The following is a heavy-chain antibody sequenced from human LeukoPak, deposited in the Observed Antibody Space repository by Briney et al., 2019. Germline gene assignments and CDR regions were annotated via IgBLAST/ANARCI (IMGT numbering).Heavy chain of an antibody. CDR3: ARKSGPGIFYDY. Sequence: SGPALVKPTQTLTLTCTFSGFSLTTSGMCVSWIRQPPGKALEWLARIDWDDDKYYSTSLKTRLTISKDTSKDQVVLTMTNMEPVDTATYYCARKSGPGIFYDYWGQGTLVTVSS. D-gene: IGHD3-10*01. CDR1: GFSLTTSGMC. CDR2: IDWDDDK. V-gene: IGHV2-70*11. J-gene: IGHJ4*02.